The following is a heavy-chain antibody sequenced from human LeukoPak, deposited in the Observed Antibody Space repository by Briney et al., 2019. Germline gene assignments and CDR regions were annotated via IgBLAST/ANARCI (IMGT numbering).Heavy chain of an antibody. CDR2: ISYDGSNK. CDR3: AREGVGATIGD. J-gene: IGHJ4*02. Sequence: GGSLRLSCAASVFTFSSYAMHWVRQAPGKGLEWVAVISYDGSNKYYADSVKGRFTISRDNSKNTLYLQMNSLRAEDTAVYYCAREGVGATIGDWGQGTLVTVSS. D-gene: IGHD1-26*01. V-gene: IGHV3-30*04. CDR1: VFTFSSYA.